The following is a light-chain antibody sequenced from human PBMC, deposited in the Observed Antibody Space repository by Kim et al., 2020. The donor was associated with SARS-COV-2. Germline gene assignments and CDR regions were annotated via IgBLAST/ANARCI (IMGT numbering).Light chain of an antibody. Sequence: QLVLTQSPSASASLGASVKLTCTLCSGHSNYVIAWHQQQPVKSPRYLMKLTSDGSHTKGDGIPDRFSGSSSGADLYLTISSLQSEDDADFFCQTWGTGSWMFGGGTQLTVL. CDR1: SGHSNYV. J-gene: IGLJ3*02. CDR2: LTSDGSH. V-gene: IGLV4-69*02. CDR3: QTWGTGSWM.